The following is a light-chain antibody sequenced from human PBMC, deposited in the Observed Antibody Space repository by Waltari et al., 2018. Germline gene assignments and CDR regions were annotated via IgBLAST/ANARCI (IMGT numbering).Light chain of an antibody. CDR1: QGIRND. CDR3: LQDHNYPLA. Sequence: IQLTQSPSPLSASVRDTVTITCRASQGIRNDLGWYQQKLGKAPKLLIYAASNLQSGVPSRFSGSGSGTDFTLTISSLQPEDFATYYCLQDHNYPLAFGQGTRLEIK. CDR2: AAS. V-gene: IGKV1-6*01. J-gene: IGKJ5*01.